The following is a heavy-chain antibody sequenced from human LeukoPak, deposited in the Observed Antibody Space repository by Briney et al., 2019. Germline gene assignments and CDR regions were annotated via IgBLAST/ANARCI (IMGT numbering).Heavy chain of an antibody. CDR2: IYYIGIT. CDR1: GGSISSSFY. CDR3: ARQKITAADGTKGYFEY. V-gene: IGHV4-39*01. D-gene: IGHD6-13*01. Sequence: PSETLSPTCTVSGGSISSSFYWAWIRQPPGKGLEWIGSIYYIGITYYNPSLNSRVTISVDTSKNQVSLHLNSVTAADTALYYCARQKITAADGTKGYFEYWGQGTRVAVSS. J-gene: IGHJ4*02.